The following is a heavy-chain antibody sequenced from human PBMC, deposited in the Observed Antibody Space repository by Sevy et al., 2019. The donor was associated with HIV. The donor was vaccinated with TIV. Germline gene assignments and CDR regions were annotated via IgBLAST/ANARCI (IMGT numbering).Heavy chain of an antibody. CDR1: GFNISSAS. Sequence: GCSLRLSCGGSGFNISSASMNWVRQAPGKGLEWVGRIKGKTDGETTDYAAPVKGRFIISRDDSGKTVYVQLNSVKTEDTAMYFCTTRPYGSIIDYWGQGTLVTVSS. CDR3: TTRPYGSIIDY. CDR2: IKGKTDGETT. D-gene: IGHD3-10*01. V-gene: IGHV3-15*07. J-gene: IGHJ4*02.